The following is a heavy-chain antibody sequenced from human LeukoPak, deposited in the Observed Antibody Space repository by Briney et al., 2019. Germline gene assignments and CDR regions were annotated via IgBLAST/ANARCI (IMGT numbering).Heavy chain of an antibody. V-gene: IGHV3-21*01. D-gene: IGHD3-10*01. CDR1: GFTFSSYS. J-gene: IGHJ6*04. CDR3: ARGSGREDV. CDR2: ISSSSSYI. Sequence: GGSLRPSCAASGFTFSSYSMNWVRQAPGKGLEWVSSISSSSSYIYYADSVKGRFTISRDNAKNSLYLQTNSLRAEDTAVYYCARGSGREDVWGKGTTVTVSS.